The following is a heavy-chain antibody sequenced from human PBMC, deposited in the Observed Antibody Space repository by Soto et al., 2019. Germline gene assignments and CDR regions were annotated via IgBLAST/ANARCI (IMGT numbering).Heavy chain of an antibody. CDR3: ARGRYCSGGSCYYYYYGMDV. J-gene: IGHJ6*02. Sequence: PGGSLRLSCAASGFTFSSYDMHWVRQATGKGLEWVSAIGTAGDTYYPGSVKGRFTISRENAKNSLYLQMNSLRAEDTAVYYCARGRYCSGGSCYYYYYGMDVWGQGTTVTVSS. CDR2: IGTAGDT. V-gene: IGHV3-13*01. CDR1: GFTFSSYD. D-gene: IGHD2-15*01.